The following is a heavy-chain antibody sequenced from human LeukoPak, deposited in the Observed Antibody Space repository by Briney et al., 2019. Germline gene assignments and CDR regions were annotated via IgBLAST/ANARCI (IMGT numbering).Heavy chain of an antibody. CDR2: INHSGST. CDR3: ARGRYCSSTSCYKAGGWFDP. J-gene: IGHJ5*02. V-gene: IGHV4-34*01. Sequence: SETLSLTCAVYGGSFSGYYWSWIRQPPGKGLEWMGEINHSGSTNYKQSIKSRARISVATSKNQFSVKLSSVNAADKAVYYCARGRYCSSTSCYKAGGWFDPWGQGTLVTVSS. CDR1: GGSFSGYY. D-gene: IGHD2-2*02.